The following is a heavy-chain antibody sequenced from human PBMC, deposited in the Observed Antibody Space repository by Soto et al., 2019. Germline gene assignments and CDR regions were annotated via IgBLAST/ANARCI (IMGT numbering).Heavy chain of an antibody. Sequence: GGSLRLSCAASGFTFSSYAMHWVRQAPGKWLEWVAVISYDGSNKYYADSVKGRFTISRDNSKNTLYLQMNSLRAEDTAVYYCARDLPLDFWSGYYTHYYYYYGMDVWGQGXTVTVYS. CDR3: ARDLPLDFWSGYYTHYYYYYGMDV. CDR2: ISYDGSNK. J-gene: IGHJ6*02. CDR1: GFTFSSYA. D-gene: IGHD3-3*01. V-gene: IGHV3-30-3*01.